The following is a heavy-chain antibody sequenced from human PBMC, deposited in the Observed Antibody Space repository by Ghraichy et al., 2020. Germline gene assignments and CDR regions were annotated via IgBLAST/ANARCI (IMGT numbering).Heavy chain of an antibody. CDR3: AKDLGRSGYYFDY. CDR2: ISGSGGDT. D-gene: IGHD3-22*01. Sequence: GALRLSCAASGFTFSSYAVTWVRQAPGKGLEWVSVISGSGGDTYYADSVKGRFTISRDNSKNTLYLQMNSLRAEDTAVYYCAKDLGRSGYYFDYWGQGTLVTVSS. V-gene: IGHV3-23*01. J-gene: IGHJ4*02. CDR1: GFTFSSYA.